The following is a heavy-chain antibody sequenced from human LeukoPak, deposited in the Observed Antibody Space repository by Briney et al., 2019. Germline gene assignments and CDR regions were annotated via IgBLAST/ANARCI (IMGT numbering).Heavy chain of an antibody. Sequence: GGSLRLSCAASGFTFSSYSMNWVRQAPGKGLEWVSSISSSSSYIYYADSVKGRFTISRDNAKNSLYLQMNSLRAEDTAVYYLAGDPPPRIVGATRVNYFDYWGQGTLVTVSS. CDR3: AGDPPPRIVGATRVNYFDY. V-gene: IGHV3-21*01. CDR1: GFTFSSYS. CDR2: ISSSSSYI. J-gene: IGHJ4*02. D-gene: IGHD1-26*01.